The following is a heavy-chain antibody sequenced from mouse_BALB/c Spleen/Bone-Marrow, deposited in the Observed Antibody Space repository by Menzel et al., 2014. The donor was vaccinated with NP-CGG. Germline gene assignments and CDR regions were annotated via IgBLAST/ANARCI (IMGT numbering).Heavy chain of an antibody. Sequence: EVKLMESGAELVKPGASVKLSCTASGFNIKDTYMHWVKQRPEQGLEWIGRIDPANGNTKYDPKFQGKATITADTSSNTAYLQLSSLTSEDTAVYCCASYYYGSSRFAYWGQGTLVTVSA. CDR3: ASYYYGSSRFAY. D-gene: IGHD1-1*01. CDR1: GFNIKDTY. V-gene: IGHV14-3*02. J-gene: IGHJ3*01. CDR2: IDPANGNT.